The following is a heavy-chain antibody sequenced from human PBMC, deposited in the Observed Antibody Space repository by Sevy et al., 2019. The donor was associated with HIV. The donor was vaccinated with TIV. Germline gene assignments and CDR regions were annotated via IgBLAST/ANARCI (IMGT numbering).Heavy chain of an antibody. CDR3: ARKYDSSGYFEY. CDR1: GFMFSNYA. J-gene: IGHJ4*02. V-gene: IGHV3-23*01. D-gene: IGHD3-22*01. CDR2: ISGTGGSGDKT. Sequence: GGSLRLSCAASGFMFSNYAMNWVRQAPGKGLEWVAGISGTGGSGDKTNYADSVKGRFTISRDDSKNSLYLQLNSLRAEDTAIYYCARKYDSSGYFEYWGQGTLVTVSS.